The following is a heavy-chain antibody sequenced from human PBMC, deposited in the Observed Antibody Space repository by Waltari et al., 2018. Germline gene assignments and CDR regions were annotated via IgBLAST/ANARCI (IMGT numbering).Heavy chain of an antibody. J-gene: IGHJ5*02. V-gene: IGHV3-74*01. CDR2: GNPDGGST. D-gene: IGHD7-27*01. CDR3: VRGNWGPVS. CDR1: GFAFSSYW. Sequence: EVQLVESGGGLVQPGGSLRLSCAASGFAFSSYWMSWVRQTPGKGLLWVSRGNPDGGSTRNVDSVKGRFTISRDNAKNTLYLQMNSLGPDDTSVYYCVRGNWGPVSWGQGTLVTVSS.